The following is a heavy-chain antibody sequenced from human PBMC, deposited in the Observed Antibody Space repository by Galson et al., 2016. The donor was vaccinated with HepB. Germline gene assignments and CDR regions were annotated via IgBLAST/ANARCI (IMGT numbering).Heavy chain of an antibody. CDR2: IYYDGST. CDR1: GGSISSSDYY. CDR3: ARDRRFFRNDY. Sequence: SETLSLTCTVSGGSISSSDYYWGWIRQPPGRGLEWIGSIYYDGSTFYHPSLPSLKSRVTISLDTSKNQFSLKVNSVTAADTAVYFCARDRRFFRNDYWGQGTLVTVSS. D-gene: IGHD3-3*01. V-gene: IGHV4-39*07. J-gene: IGHJ4*02.